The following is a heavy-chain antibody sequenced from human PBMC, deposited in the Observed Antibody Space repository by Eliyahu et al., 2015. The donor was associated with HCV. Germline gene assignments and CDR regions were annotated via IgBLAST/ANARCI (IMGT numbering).Heavy chain of an antibody. V-gene: IGHV2-5*02. CDR3: AHRRKRTLMWFGDVDYGFDP. J-gene: IGHJ5*02. D-gene: IGHD3-10*01. CDR1: GFSLNXSGVS. CDR2: ISWDDDT. Sequence: QITLRESGPTLVXPTQTLTLTXNFSGFSLNXSGVSVGWLRQPPGXALEWLALISWDDDTHYSPSLKSRLTVTRDTSKNEVVLILTNVDPVDTATYYCAHRRKRTLMWFGDVDYGFDPWGQGALVTVSS.